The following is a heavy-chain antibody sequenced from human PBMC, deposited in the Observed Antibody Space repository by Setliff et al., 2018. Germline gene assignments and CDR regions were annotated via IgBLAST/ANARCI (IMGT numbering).Heavy chain of an antibody. Sequence: GGSLRLSCATSGFTFRDYSLTWVRQAPGKGLEWVSGIDQASNTYYPDSMKGRFTISRDNSRNTISLQINDLRAEDTATYYCAKDTVSDGIWDFDSWGQGLLVTVSS. J-gene: IGHJ4*02. CDR1: GFTFRDYS. CDR3: AKDTVSDGIWDFDS. D-gene: IGHD4-17*01. CDR2: IDQASNT. V-gene: IGHV3-53*01.